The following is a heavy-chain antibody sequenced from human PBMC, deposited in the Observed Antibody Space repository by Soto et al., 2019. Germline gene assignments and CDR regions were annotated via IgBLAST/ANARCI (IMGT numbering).Heavy chain of an antibody. CDR2: IIPILGIA. V-gene: IGHV1-69*02. CDR1: GGTFSSYT. J-gene: IGHJ6*02. CDR3: ARVQTVTTYYYYYGMDV. D-gene: IGHD4-17*01. Sequence: QVQLVQSGAEVKKPGSSVKVSCKASGGTFSSYTISWVRQAPGQGIEWMGRIIPILGIANYAQKFRCRVTLTADKSTSTAYIELGSLRSADTAVYYCARVQTVTTYYYYYGMDVWGQGTTVTVSS.